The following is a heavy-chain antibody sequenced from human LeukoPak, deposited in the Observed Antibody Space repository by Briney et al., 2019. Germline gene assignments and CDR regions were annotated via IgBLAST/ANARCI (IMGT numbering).Heavy chain of an antibody. CDR3: ARHGLERRIHLPSIDY. J-gene: IGHJ4*02. V-gene: IGHV5-51*01. CDR2: IYPGDSDT. CDR1: GYRFTSYW. D-gene: IGHD1-1*01. Sequence: GESLKISCKGSGYRFTSYWIGWVRQMPGKGLEWMGIIYPGDSDTRYSPSFQGQVTISADKSISTAYLQWSSLKASDTAMYYCARHGLERRIHLPSIDYWGQGTLVTVSS.